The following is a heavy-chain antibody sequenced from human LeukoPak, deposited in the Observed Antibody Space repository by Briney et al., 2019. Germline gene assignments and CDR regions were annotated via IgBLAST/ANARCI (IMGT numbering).Heavy chain of an antibody. D-gene: IGHD5-12*01. CDR2: ISGSGYNT. V-gene: IGHV3-23*01. Sequence: LTGGSLRLSCAASGFTFSSYAMSWVRQAPGKGLEWVSAISGSGYNTYYADSVKGRFTISRDNSKNTLYLQMNSLRAEDTAVYYCAKEAGYSGYDYPDYWGQGTLVTVSS. CDR3: AKEAGYSGYDYPDY. CDR1: GFTFSSYA. J-gene: IGHJ4*02.